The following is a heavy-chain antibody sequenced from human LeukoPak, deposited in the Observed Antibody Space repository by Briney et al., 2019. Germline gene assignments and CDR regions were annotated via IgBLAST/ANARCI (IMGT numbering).Heavy chain of an antibody. CDR2: IYTSGST. J-gene: IGHJ4*02. CDR3: ARGQQYYYDSSGYYFDY. CDR1: GGSISSGSYY. V-gene: IGHV4-61*02. D-gene: IGHD3-22*01. Sequence: PSETLSLTCTVSGGSISSGSYYWSWIRQPAGKGLEWIGRIYTSGSTNYNPSLKSRVTISVDTSKNQFSLKLSSVTAADTAVYYCARGQQYYYDSSGYYFDYWGQGTLVTVSS.